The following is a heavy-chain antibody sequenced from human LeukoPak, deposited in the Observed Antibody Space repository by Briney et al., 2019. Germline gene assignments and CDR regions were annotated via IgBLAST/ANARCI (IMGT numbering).Heavy chain of an antibody. J-gene: IGHJ4*02. Sequence: ASVTVSCTASGYTFTSYYMHWVRQAPGQGLEWVGIINPSGGSTSYAQKFQGRVTMTRDTSTSTVYMELSSLRSEDTAVYYCARAQPITMVRGTLDYWGQGTLVTVSS. CDR2: INPSGGST. V-gene: IGHV1-46*01. D-gene: IGHD3-10*01. CDR3: ARAQPITMVRGTLDY. CDR1: GYTFTSYY.